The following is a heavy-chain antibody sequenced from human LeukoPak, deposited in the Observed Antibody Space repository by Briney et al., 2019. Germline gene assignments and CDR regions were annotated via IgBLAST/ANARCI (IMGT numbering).Heavy chain of an antibody. CDR2: IYSGGST. D-gene: IGHD6-19*01. CDR3: AREDSSGSYYFDY. Sequence: GGSLRLSCADSGFTVSSNYMSWVRQAPGKGLEWVSVIYSGGSTYYADSVKGRFTISRDNFKNTLYLQMNSLRAEDTAVYYCAREDSSGSYYFDYWGQGTLVTVSS. V-gene: IGHV3-66*01. CDR1: GFTVSSNY. J-gene: IGHJ4*02.